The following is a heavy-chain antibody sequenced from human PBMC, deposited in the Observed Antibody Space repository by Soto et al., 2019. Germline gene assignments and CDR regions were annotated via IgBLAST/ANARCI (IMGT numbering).Heavy chain of an antibody. V-gene: IGHV4-39*01. D-gene: IGHD6-6*01. CDR2: IYYSGST. CDR1: GGSISSSSYY. J-gene: IGHJ5*02. Sequence: PSETLSLTCTVSGGSISSSSYYWGWIRQPPGKGLEWIGSIYYSGSTYYNPSLKSRVTISVDTSKNQFSLKLSSVTAADTAVYYCARTPSSIAAPNWFDPWGQGTLVTVSS. CDR3: ARTPSSIAAPNWFDP.